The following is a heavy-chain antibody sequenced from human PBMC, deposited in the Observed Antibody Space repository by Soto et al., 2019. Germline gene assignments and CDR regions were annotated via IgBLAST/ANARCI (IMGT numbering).Heavy chain of an antibody. V-gene: IGHV3-21*01. CDR1: GFTFSSYS. CDR2: ISSSSSYI. Sequence: VGSLRLSCAASGFTFSSYSMNWVRQAPGKGLEWVSSISSSSSYIYYADSVKGRFTISRDNAKNSLYLQMNSLRAEDTAVYYCARDAPDYYDSSGYYYRGAFDIWGQGTMVTVSS. CDR3: ARDAPDYYDSSGYYYRGAFDI. D-gene: IGHD3-22*01. J-gene: IGHJ3*02.